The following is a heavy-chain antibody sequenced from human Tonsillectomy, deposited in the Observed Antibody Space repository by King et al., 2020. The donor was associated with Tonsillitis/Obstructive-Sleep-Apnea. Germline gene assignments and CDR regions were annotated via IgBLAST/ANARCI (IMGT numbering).Heavy chain of an antibody. CDR3: AHRQGYCIAGSCPRWFDA. V-gene: IGHV2-5*02. CDR1: GFSLSTGGVG. Sequence: ITLKESGPTLVKPTQTLTLTCTFSGFSLSTGGVGVGWIRQPPGKALEWLALIYWDDDKRYSPSLKSRLTITKDTSKNQVVLTMTNMEAVDTATYYCAHRQGYCIAGSCPRWFDAWGQGTLVTVSS. CDR2: IYWDDDK. J-gene: IGHJ5*02. D-gene: IGHD2-15*01.